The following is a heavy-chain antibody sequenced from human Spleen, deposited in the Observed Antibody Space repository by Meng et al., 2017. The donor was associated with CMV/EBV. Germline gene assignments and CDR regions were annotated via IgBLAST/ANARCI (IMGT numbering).Heavy chain of an antibody. CDR1: GFTFSDYY. CDR2: ISTSGSTI. J-gene: IGHJ3*02. V-gene: IGHV3-11*04. CDR3: AKDLRLGAIDI. Sequence: GESLKISCAASGFTFSDYYMSWIRQAPGKGLEWVSYISTSGSTIYYADSVKGRFTISRDNAKNSLYLQMNSLRAEDTAVYYCAKDLRLGAIDIWGQGTMVTVSS.